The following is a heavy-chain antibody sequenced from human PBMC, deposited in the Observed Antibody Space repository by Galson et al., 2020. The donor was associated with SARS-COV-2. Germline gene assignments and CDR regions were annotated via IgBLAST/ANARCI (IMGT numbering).Heavy chain of an antibody. CDR2: INPNSGVT. J-gene: IGHJ6*02. V-gene: IGHV1-2*02. CDR3: ARENGPYFYAMDG. Sequence: ASVKVSCKASGYIFIGYYMHWVRQAPGEGLEWMGWINPNSGVTNYAQKFQGRVTMTRDTSISTVSLELSRLRSDDTAVYYCARENGPYFYAMDGWGQGTTVTVSS. CDR1: GYIFIGYY.